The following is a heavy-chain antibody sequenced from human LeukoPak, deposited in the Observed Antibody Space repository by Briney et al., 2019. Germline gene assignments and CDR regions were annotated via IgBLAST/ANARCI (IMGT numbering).Heavy chain of an antibody. J-gene: IGHJ3*02. CDR2: FDPEDGET. CDR1: GYTLTELS. Sequence: GASVKVSCKVSGYTLTELSMHWVRQAPGKGLEWMGGFDPEDGETIYAQKFQGRVTMTRDTSISTAYMELSRLRSDDTAVYYCARATGYSSGWYSKSAFDIWGQGTMVTVSS. V-gene: IGHV1-24*01. CDR3: ARATGYSSGWYSKSAFDI. D-gene: IGHD6-19*01.